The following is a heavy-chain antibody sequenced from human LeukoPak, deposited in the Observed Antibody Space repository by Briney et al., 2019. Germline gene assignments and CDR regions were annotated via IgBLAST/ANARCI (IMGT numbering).Heavy chain of an antibody. D-gene: IGHD5-24*01. CDR2: INHSGST. CDR3: ARGGRWLQLGPLGY. J-gene: IGHJ4*02. V-gene: IGHV4-34*01. Sequence: PSETLSLTCAVYGGSFSGYYWSWIRQPPGKGLEWIGEINHSGSTNYNPSLKSRVTISVDTSKNQFSLKLSSVTAADTAAYYCARGGRWLQLGPLGYWGQGTLVTVSS. CDR1: GGSFSGYY.